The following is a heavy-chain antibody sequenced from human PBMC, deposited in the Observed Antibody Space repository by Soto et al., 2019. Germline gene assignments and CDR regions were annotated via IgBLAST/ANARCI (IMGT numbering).Heavy chain of an antibody. CDR3: AKDVGHAITGTTPFDY. V-gene: IGHV3-23*01. J-gene: IGHJ4*02. Sequence: EVQLLESGGGLVQPGGSLRLSCAASGFTFSSYAMSWVRQAPGNGLEWGSAISGSGGITYYADSVKGRFTISRNNSTTTVYMQINGLRAEDTAVQYCAKDVGHAITGTTPFDYWGQGTLVTVSS. CDR2: ISGSGGIT. D-gene: IGHD1-7*01. CDR1: GFTFSSYA.